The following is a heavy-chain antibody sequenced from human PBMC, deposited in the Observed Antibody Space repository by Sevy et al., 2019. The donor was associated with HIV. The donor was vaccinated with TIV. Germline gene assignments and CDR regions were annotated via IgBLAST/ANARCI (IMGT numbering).Heavy chain of an antibody. CDR1: GGSISGNF. J-gene: IGHJ3*02. V-gene: IGHV4-59*01. D-gene: IGHD1-26*01. Sequence: SETLSLTCSVSGGSISGNFWTWIRQPPGKGLEWIGYIYYSGSTNSNPSLKSRVSISLDTSKNQFSLRLNSVTAADTAVYYCASGSGSYYDAFHIWGQATMVTVSS. CDR3: ASGSGSYYDAFHI. CDR2: IYYSGST.